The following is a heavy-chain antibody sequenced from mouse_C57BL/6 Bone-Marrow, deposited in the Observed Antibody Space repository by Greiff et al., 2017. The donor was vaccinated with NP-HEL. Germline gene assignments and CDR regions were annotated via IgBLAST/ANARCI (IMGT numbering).Heavy chain of an antibody. Sequence: QVHVKQSGAELARPGASVKLSCKASGYTFTSYGISWVKQRTGQGLEWIGEIYPRSGNTYYNEKFKGKATLTADKSSSTAYMELRSLTSEDSAVYFCARNDGYYEDFDYWGQGTTLTVSS. J-gene: IGHJ2*01. CDR1: GYTFTSYG. CDR3: ARNDGYYEDFDY. V-gene: IGHV1-81*01. CDR2: IYPRSGNT. D-gene: IGHD2-3*01.